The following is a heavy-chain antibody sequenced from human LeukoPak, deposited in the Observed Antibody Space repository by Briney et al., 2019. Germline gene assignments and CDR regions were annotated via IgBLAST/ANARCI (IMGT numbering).Heavy chain of an antibody. D-gene: IGHD2-2*01. Sequence: GGSLRLSCAASGITVSNNYMSWVRQAPGKRLEWVSVIYSGGSTYYADSVKGRFTISRDNSKNTLYLQMNSLRPEDTAVYYCYQLGTFDIWGQGTMVTVSS. V-gene: IGHV3-66*02. J-gene: IGHJ3*02. CDR3: YQLGTFDI. CDR1: GITVSNNY. CDR2: IYSGGST.